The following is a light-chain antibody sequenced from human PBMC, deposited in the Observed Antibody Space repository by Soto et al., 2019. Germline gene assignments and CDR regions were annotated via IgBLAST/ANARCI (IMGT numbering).Light chain of an antibody. J-gene: IGLJ1*01. V-gene: IGLV3-21*02. CDR3: QVWDSSSDHYV. Sequence: SYELTQPPSVSVAPGQTAKITCGGDKIGSKIVHWYKQRPGQAPVAVVCDDADRPSGIPERFSGSNSGNTATLTISRVEAGDEADYYCQVWDSSSDHYVFGTGTKVTVL. CDR2: DDA. CDR1: KIGSKI.